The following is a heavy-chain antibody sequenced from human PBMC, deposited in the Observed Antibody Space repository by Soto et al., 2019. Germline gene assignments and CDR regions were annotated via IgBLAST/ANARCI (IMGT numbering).Heavy chain of an antibody. CDR1: GFTFSSYA. V-gene: IGHV3-30-3*01. CDR3: AREPIFGVVGYYYYYYGMDV. Sequence: PGGSLRLSCAASGFTFSSYAMHWVRQAPGKGLEWVAVISYDGSNKYYADSVKGRFTISRDNSKNTLYLQMSSLRAEDTAVYYCAREPIFGVVGYYYYYYGMDVWGQGTTVTVSS. J-gene: IGHJ6*02. D-gene: IGHD3-3*01. CDR2: ISYDGSNK.